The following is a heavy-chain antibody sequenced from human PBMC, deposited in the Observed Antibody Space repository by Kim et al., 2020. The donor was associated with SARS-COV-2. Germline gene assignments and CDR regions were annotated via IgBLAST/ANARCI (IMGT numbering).Heavy chain of an antibody. CDR1: GFSFSTHA. CDR2: ISGSGDAT. CDR3: AKDFRDSSGSRDAFDI. V-gene: IGHV3-23*01. J-gene: IGHJ3*02. Sequence: GGSLRLSCAASGFSFSTHAMNWVRQAPGKGLDWVSSISGSGDATYYPDSVKGRFIISRDNSRNILFLQMNSLRVDDTAVYYCAKDFRDSSGSRDAFDIWGQGTMVTVSS. D-gene: IGHD3-22*01.